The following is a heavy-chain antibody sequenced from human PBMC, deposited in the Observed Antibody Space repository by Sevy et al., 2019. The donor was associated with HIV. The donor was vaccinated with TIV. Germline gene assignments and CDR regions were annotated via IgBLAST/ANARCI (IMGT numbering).Heavy chain of an antibody. J-gene: IGHJ6*02. CDR3: ARDRLLLWFGEFPTGGMDV. CDR1: GFTFSSYG. CDR2: IWYDGSNK. Sequence: GGSLRLSCAASGFTFSSYGMHWVRQAPGKGLEWVAVIWYDGSNKYYADSVKGRFTFSRDNSKNTLYLQMNSLRAEDTAVYYCARDRLLLWFGEFPTGGMDVWGQGTTVTVSS. D-gene: IGHD3-10*01. V-gene: IGHV3-33*01.